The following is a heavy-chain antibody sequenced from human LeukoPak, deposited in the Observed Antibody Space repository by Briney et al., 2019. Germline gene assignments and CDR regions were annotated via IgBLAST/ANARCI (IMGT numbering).Heavy chain of an antibody. V-gene: IGHV4-38-2*02. D-gene: IGHD3-22*01. CDR1: GYSISNGYY. CDR3: ARDGMYYYDTSGYLNAFDF. J-gene: IGHJ3*01. Sequence: PSETLSLTCTVSGYSISNGYYWGWIRQPPGKGLEWIVNIYHSGSTYYNPSLKGRVTISVDMSKNQFSLKLSSVTAADTAVYYCARDGMYYYDTSGYLNAFDFWGQGTMVTVSS. CDR2: IYHSGST.